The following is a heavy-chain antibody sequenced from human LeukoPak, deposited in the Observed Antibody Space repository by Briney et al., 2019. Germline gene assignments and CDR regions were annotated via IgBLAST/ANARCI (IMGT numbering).Heavy chain of an antibody. Sequence: SETLSLTCAVSGGSISSGGYSWSWIRQPPGKGLEWIGYIYHSGSTYYNPSLKSRVTISVDRSKNQFSLKLSSVTAADTAVYYCARVVVLRYLVGWFDPWGQGTLVTVSS. CDR3: ARVVVLRYLVGWFDP. CDR1: GGSISSGGYS. CDR2: IYHSGST. V-gene: IGHV4-30-2*01. D-gene: IGHD3-9*01. J-gene: IGHJ5*02.